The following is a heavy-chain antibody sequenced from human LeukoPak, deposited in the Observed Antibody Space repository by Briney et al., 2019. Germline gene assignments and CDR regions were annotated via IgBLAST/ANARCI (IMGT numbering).Heavy chain of an antibody. CDR1: GFTFSSYT. V-gene: IGHV3-23*01. CDR3: AKDGGLWVSAHWGDS. D-gene: IGHD7-27*01. Sequence: GGSLRLSCAASGFTFSSYTMSWVRQAPGKGLEWVSTITTSDGNTYYADSVKGRFTVSRDNSKNTLFLQMNSLRAEDTAVYYCAKDGGLWVSAHWGDSWGRGTLVTVSS. CDR2: ITTSDGNT. J-gene: IGHJ4*02.